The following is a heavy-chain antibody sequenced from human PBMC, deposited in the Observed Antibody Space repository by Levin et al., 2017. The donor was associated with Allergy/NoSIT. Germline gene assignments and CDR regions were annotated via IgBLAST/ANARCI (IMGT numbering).Heavy chain of an antibody. J-gene: IGHJ3*02. Sequence: PGGSLRLSCAASRFTFSNYGMHWVRQAPGKGLEWVAAIWYDGTNKYYADSVKGRFTISRDNSKNTVYLQMNSLRAEDTAVYYCARDRDMMTFQGVIVSDAFDMWGQGTMVTVSS. V-gene: IGHV3-33*01. CDR1: RFTFSNYG. CDR2: IWYDGTNK. CDR3: ARDRDMMTFQGVIVSDAFDM. D-gene: IGHD3-16*02.